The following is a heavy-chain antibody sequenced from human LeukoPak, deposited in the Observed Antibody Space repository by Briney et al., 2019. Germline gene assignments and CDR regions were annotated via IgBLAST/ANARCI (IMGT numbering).Heavy chain of an antibody. CDR1: GFTFSSHS. V-gene: IGHV3-21*01. J-gene: IGHJ4*02. D-gene: IGHD6-25*01. Sequence: GGSLRLSCAASGFTFSSHSMNWVRQAPGKGLEWVSSISSSTTYIYYADSVKGRFTISRDNAKNSLNLQMNSLRAEDTAVYYCARDGNVAACDYWGQGTLVTVSS. CDR2: ISSSTTYI. CDR3: ARDGNVAACDY.